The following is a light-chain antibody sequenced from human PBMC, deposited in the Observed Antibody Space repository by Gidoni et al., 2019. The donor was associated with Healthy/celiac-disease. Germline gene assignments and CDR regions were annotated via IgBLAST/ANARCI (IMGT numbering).Light chain of an antibody. CDR1: QSISSY. CDR2: AAS. Sequence: DIHLTQSPSSLSASVGDRVTITCRASQSISSYLNWYQQKPGKAPKLLIYAASSLQSGVPSRFSGSGSGTDFTLTISSLQPEDFATYYCQQSYSTLPYTFGQGTKVEIK. J-gene: IGKJ2*01. V-gene: IGKV1-39*01. CDR3: QQSYSTLPYT.